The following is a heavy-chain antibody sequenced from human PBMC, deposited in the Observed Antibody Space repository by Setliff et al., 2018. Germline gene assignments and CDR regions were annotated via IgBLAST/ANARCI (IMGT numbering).Heavy chain of an antibody. CDR2: TYYSGST. CDR1: GGSISSSSYY. J-gene: IGHJ4*02. V-gene: IGHV4-39*01. CDR3: ARLSQGDGYNYRYYFDY. Sequence: SETLSLTCTVSGGSISSSSYYWGWIRQPPGKGLEWIGSTYYSGSTYYNPSLKSRVTISVDTSKNQFSLKLSSVTAADTAVYYCARLSQGDGYNYRYYFDYWGQGTLVTVSS. D-gene: IGHD1-1*01.